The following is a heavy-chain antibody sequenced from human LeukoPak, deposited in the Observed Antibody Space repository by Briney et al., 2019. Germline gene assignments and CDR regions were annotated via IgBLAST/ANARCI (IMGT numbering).Heavy chain of an antibody. V-gene: IGHV3-48*02. Sequence: PGGSLRLSCAASGFTFSSYSMNWVRQAPGKGLEWVSYISSSSSTIYYADSVKGRFTISRDNAKNSLYLQMNSLRDEDTAVYYCARDFTIFGVVISNFDYWGQGTLVTVSS. D-gene: IGHD3-3*01. J-gene: IGHJ4*02. CDR3: ARDFTIFGVVISNFDY. CDR2: ISSSSSTI. CDR1: GFTFSSYS.